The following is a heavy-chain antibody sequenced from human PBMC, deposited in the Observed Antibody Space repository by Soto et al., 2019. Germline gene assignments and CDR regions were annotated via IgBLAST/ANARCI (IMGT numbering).Heavy chain of an antibody. Sequence: SDTVSLTSTVSGASISSSSWSWIRQSPGTVLEWIAYVYYSGSTNYNPSLKNRVTISVDTSKNQFSLKLSSVTAADTAVYYCARGYYDSSGQSNTFDIWGQGTMVTVSS. CDR1: GASISSSS. D-gene: IGHD3-22*01. CDR3: ARGYYDSSGQSNTFDI. CDR2: VYYSGST. J-gene: IGHJ3*02. V-gene: IGHV4-59*07.